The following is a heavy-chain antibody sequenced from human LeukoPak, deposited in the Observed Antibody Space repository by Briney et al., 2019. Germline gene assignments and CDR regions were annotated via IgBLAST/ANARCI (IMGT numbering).Heavy chain of an antibody. Sequence: PSETLSLTCAVYGGSFSGYYWSWIRQPPGKGLEWIGEINHSGSTNYNPSHKSRVTISVDTSKNQFSLKLSSVTAADTAVYYCARVRYCSSTSCYSYYYYYGMDVWGQGTTVTVSS. CDR1: GGSFSGYY. CDR3: ARVRYCSSTSCYSYYYYYGMDV. V-gene: IGHV4-34*01. J-gene: IGHJ6*02. CDR2: INHSGST. D-gene: IGHD2-2*01.